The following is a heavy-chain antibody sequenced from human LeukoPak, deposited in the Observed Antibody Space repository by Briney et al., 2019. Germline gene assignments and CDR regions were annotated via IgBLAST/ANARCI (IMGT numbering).Heavy chain of an antibody. CDR1: GFTFSTYW. D-gene: IGHD6-13*01. CDR3: TRQQLVAFDI. J-gene: IGHJ3*02. Sequence: GGSLRLTCAASGFTFSTYWMHWVRQAPGTGLVGVSRINSDGSSTTYGDSVKGRFTISRDNAKNTLSLQMNSLRAEDTAVYYCTRQQLVAFDIWGPGTMVTVSS. CDR2: INSDGSST. V-gene: IGHV3-74*01.